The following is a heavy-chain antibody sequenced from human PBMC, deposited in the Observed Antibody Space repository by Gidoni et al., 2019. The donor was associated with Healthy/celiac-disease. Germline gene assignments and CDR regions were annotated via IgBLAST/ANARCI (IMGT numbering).Heavy chain of an antibody. CDR3: AREGGNYYDSSGYYTNWFDP. CDR1: GGSISSYY. Sequence: QVQLQESGPGLVKPSETLSLTCTVSGGSISSYYWSWIRQPPGKGLEWIGYIYYSGSTNYNPSLKSRVTISVDTSKNQFSLKLSSVTAADTAVYYCAREGGNYYDSSGYYTNWFDPWGQGTLVTVSS. V-gene: IGHV4-59*01. J-gene: IGHJ5*02. CDR2: IYYSGST. D-gene: IGHD3-22*01.